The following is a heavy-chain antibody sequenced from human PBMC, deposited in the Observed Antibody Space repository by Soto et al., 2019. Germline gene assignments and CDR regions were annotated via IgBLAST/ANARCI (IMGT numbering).Heavy chain of an antibody. CDR2: IYYSGST. D-gene: IGHD3-3*01. CDR3: ARAGTIFGVVDAFDI. J-gene: IGHJ3*02. CDR1: GGSISSGGYY. Sequence: QVQLQESGPGLVKPSQTLSLTCTVSGGSISSGGYYWSWIRQHPGKGLEWIGYIYYSGSTYYTPSLKSRVTISVDTSKNQFSLKLSSVTAADTAVYYCARAGTIFGVVDAFDIWGQGTMVTVSS. V-gene: IGHV4-31*03.